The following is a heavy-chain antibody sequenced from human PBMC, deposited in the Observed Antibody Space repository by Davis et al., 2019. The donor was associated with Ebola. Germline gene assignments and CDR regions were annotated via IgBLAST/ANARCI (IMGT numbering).Heavy chain of an antibody. J-gene: IGHJ4*02. CDR2: IDSDGSST. CDR1: GFIFASYW. V-gene: IGHV3-74*01. D-gene: IGHD6-6*01. Sequence: PGGSLRLSCAASGFIFASYWMHWVRQAPGKGLVWVSRIDSDGSSTTYADFVKGRFTVSRDKAKNTLYLQMNSLRAEDTAVYYCARDKYSSSPIFDSWGQGTLVTVSS. CDR3: ARDKYSSSPIFDS.